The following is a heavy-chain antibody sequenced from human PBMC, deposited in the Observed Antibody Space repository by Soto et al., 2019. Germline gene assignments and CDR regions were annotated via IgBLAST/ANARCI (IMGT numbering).Heavy chain of an antibody. Sequence: PGGSLRLSCSASGFTFSDENMSWVRQVPGKGLEWVSGISGGGSYIFYADSVQGRFSTSRDNPKNSLSLEMNSLRVEDTAVYYCARDSDCHSTSCFFPPHVWGQGTTVTVSS. CDR1: GFTFSDEN. V-gene: IGHV3-21*06. D-gene: IGHD2-2*01. J-gene: IGHJ6*02. CDR2: ISGGGSYI. CDR3: ARDSDCHSTSCFFPPHV.